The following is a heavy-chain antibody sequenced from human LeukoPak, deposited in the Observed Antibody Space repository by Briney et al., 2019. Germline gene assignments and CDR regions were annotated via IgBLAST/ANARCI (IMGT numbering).Heavy chain of an antibody. V-gene: IGHV3-21*01. CDR3: ARRMVTDAFDI. CDR2: ISSSSYI. CDR1: GFTFSSYS. D-gene: IGHD2-21*02. Sequence: AGGSLRLSCAASGFTFSSYSMNWVRQAPGKGLEWVSSISSSSYIYYADSVKGRFTISRDNAKNSLYLQMNSLRAEDTAVYYCARRMVTDAFDIWGQGIMVTVSS. J-gene: IGHJ3*02.